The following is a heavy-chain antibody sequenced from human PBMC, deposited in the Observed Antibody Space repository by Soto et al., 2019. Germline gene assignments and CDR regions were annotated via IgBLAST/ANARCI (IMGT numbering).Heavy chain of an antibody. V-gene: IGHV5-51*01. D-gene: IGHD1-1*01. J-gene: IGHJ6*02. Sequence: GESLKISCKGSGYSFTSYWIGWVRQMPGKGLEWMGIIYPGDSDTRYSPSFQGQVTISADKSISTAYLQWSSLKASDTAMYYCARHSVHDWKDALYYGMDVWGQGTTVTVSS. CDR2: IYPGDSDT. CDR1: GYSFTSYW. CDR3: ARHSVHDWKDALYYGMDV.